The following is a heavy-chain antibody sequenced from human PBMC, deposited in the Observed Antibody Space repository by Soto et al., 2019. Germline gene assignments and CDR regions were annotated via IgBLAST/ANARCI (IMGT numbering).Heavy chain of an antibody. Sequence: PSETLPLTCAVSGGSFTSNNWWTWVRQPPGQGLEWIGEIYRTGSTNYNPSLKSRVTISLDKSENQFSLKVTSLTAADTAVYYCVSQDPGTSVDYWGQGILVTVSS. CDR3: VSQDPGTSVDY. CDR2: IYRTGST. J-gene: IGHJ4*02. D-gene: IGHD1-7*01. V-gene: IGHV4-4*02. CDR1: GGSFTSNNW.